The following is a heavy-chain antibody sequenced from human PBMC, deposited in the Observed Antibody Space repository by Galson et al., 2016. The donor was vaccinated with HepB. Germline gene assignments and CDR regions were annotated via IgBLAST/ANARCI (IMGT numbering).Heavy chain of an antibody. CDR3: ARHHDIDFDF. Sequence: QSGAAVKKPGESLKISCKGSGFTFTSYSVAWVRQMPGKGLEWMGIIYPRDSDTRYSPSFQGQVTFSADKSISTAYLQWSSLKASDSAMYYCARHHDIDFDFWGQGTLVTVSP. J-gene: IGHJ4*02. D-gene: IGHD3-9*01. CDR2: IYPRDSDT. CDR1: GFTFTSYS. V-gene: IGHV5-51*01.